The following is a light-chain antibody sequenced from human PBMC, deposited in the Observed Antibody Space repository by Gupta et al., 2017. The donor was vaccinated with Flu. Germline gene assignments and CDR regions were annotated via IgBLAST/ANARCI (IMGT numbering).Light chain of an antibody. V-gene: IGLV2-14*01. Sequence: QSALTQPASVSGSPGPSITISCPGTSSDVGGYNYVSWYQQHPGKAPKLMIYEVSNRPSGVSNRFSGSKSGNTASLTISGLQAEDEADYYCSSYTSSSTPVVFGGGTKLTVL. CDR1: SSDVGGYNY. J-gene: IGLJ2*01. CDR3: SSYTSSSTPVV. CDR2: EVS.